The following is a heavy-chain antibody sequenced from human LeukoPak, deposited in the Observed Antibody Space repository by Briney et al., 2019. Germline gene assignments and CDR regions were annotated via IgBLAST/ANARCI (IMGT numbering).Heavy chain of an antibody. CDR1: GFMFSDYG. V-gene: IGHV3-33*06. Sequence: GRSLRLSCAASGFMFSDYGMHWVRQAPGKGLEWVAAIWYDGSNIFYADSVKGPFTISRDNSKNALYLQMNSLRAEDTADYYCAKEGDRGEALYYYYMDVWGNGTTVTVSS. CDR2: IWYDGSNI. J-gene: IGHJ6*03. D-gene: IGHD3-10*01. CDR3: AKEGDRGEALYYYYMDV.